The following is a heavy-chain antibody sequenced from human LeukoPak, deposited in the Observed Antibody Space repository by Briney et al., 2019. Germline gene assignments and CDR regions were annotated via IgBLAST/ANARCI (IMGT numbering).Heavy chain of an antibody. CDR3: ARVGSVLTSVRGVYFDY. Sequence: SETLSLTCTVSGGSISSSSYYWGWVRQPPGKGLEWIGSIYYSGSTYYNPSLKSRVTTSVDTSKNQFSLKLSSVTAADTAVYYCARVGSVLTSVRGVYFDYWGQGTLVTVSS. CDR2: IYYSGST. CDR1: GGSISSSSYY. V-gene: IGHV4-39*07. J-gene: IGHJ4*02. D-gene: IGHD3-10*01.